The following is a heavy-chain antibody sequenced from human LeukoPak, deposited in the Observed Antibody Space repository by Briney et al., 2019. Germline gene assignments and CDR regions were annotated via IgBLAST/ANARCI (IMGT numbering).Heavy chain of an antibody. Sequence: PGGSLRLSCAASGFTFSSYAMNWVRQLPGKGLEWVSAISASGGSTYYADSVKGRFTISRDNSKNTLYLQMNSLRAEDTAVFYCAKRGDYGDLYWGQGTLVTVSS. CDR2: ISASGGST. CDR1: GFTFSSYA. CDR3: AKRGDYGDLY. J-gene: IGHJ1*01. V-gene: IGHV3-23*01. D-gene: IGHD4-17*01.